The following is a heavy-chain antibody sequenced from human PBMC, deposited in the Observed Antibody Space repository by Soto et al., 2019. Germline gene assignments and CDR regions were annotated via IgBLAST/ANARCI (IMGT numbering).Heavy chain of an antibody. Sequence: GSLRLSWAASGCIFSDLAFRLIRQAYGKGPEWVGRIRNKANSYETAYSASVRGRFTISRDDSKNTAYLQMNSLKTEDTALYYCTRPSHDTSSYFQHEAYYFDFWGPGTLVTVSS. D-gene: IGHD3-10*01. J-gene: IGHJ4*02. CDR3: TRPSHDTSSYFQHEAYYFDF. CDR1: GCIFSDLA. CDR2: IRNKANSYET. V-gene: IGHV3-73*01.